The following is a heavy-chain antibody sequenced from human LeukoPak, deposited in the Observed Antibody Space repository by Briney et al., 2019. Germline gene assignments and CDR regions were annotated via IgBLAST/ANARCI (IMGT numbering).Heavy chain of an antibody. J-gene: IGHJ4*02. CDR3: VREDTPATANY. CDR2: IYGDGSFT. Sequence: GGSLRLSCAASGFTFSNFWMHWVRQAPGKGLVWVALIYGDGSFTRYADSVKGRFTISRDNAKNTVYLQMHSLRPGDTAVYYCVREDTPATANYWGQGALVTISS. D-gene: IGHD2-21*02. CDR1: GFTFSNFW. V-gene: IGHV3-74*01.